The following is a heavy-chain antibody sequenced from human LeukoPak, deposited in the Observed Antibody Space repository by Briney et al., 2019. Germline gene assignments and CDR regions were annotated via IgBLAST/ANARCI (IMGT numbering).Heavy chain of an antibody. D-gene: IGHD4-23*01. CDR2: ISSSDSTI. CDR3: ARDYGGSSPFDY. J-gene: IGHJ4*02. V-gene: IGHV3-48*03. Sequence: GGSLRLSCAASGFTFSSYEMHWVRQPPGKGLGWVSYISSSDSTIYYADSVKGRFTISRDNAKNSLYLQMNSLRAEDTAVYYCARDYGGSSPFDYWGQGTLVTVS. CDR1: GFTFSSYE.